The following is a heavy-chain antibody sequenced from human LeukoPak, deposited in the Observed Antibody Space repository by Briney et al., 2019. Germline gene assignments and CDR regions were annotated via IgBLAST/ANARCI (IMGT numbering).Heavy chain of an antibody. CDR2: IWYDGSNK. Sequence: GGSLRLSCAASGFTFSSYGMHWVRQAPGKGLEWVAVIWYDGSNKYYADSVKGRFTISRDNSKNTLYLQMNSLRAEDTAVYYCARGGYGDYVDYWGQGTLVTVSP. J-gene: IGHJ4*02. D-gene: IGHD4-17*01. CDR1: GFTFSSYG. CDR3: ARGGYGDYVDY. V-gene: IGHV3-33*01.